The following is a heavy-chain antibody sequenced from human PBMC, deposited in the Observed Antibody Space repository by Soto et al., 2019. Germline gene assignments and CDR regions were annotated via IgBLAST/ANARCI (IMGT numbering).Heavy chain of an antibody. D-gene: IGHD6-19*01. CDR2: INPNSGGT. CDR1: GYTFTGHY. Sequence: ASVKVSCKASGYTFTGHYMHWVRQAPGQGLEWMGWINPNSGGTNYAQKFQGWVTMTRDTSISTAYMELSRLRSDDTAVYYCARAGGGSGIAVAGTSPNWFDPWGQGXLVTVYS. J-gene: IGHJ5*02. CDR3: ARAGGGSGIAVAGTSPNWFDP. V-gene: IGHV1-2*04.